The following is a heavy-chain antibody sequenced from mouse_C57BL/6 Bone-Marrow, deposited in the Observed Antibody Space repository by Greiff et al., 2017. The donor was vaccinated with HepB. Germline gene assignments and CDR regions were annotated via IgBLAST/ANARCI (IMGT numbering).Heavy chain of an antibody. J-gene: IGHJ2*01. CDR3: ASPDGSYDY. V-gene: IGHV5-6*01. CDR1: GFTFSSYG. D-gene: IGHD2-3*01. CDR2: ISSGGSYT. Sequence: EVQLQQSGGDLVKPGGSLKLSCAASGFTFSSYGMSWVRQTTDKRLEWVATISSGGSYTYYPDSVKGRFTISRDNAKNTLYLQMSRLKSEDTAMYYCASPDGSYDYWGQGTTLTVSS.